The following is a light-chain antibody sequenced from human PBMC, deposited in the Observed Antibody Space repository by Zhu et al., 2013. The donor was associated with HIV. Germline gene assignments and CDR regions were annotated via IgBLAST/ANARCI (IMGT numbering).Light chain of an antibody. J-gene: IGLJ2*01. CDR1: SSDIGAYMY. CDR2: MS. CDR3: SSYTSGSPVV. Sequence: QSALTQPPSVSGSPGQSVTISCTGSSSDIGAYMYVSWYQQHPGKAPKSSFLMSISGLRVPNRFSGSKSGDTASLTISGLQAEDEADYYCSSYTSGSPVVFGGGTKLTVV. V-gene: IGLV2-11*01.